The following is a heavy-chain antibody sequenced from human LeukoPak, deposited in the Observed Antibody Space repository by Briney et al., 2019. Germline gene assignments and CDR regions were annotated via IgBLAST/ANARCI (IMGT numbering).Heavy chain of an antibody. CDR2: IGTAGDT. D-gene: IGHD2-15*01. CDR3: VTNLDRTRNCRTGSCLD. Sequence: GGSLRLSCAASGFTFSSYDMHWVRQGTGKGLEWVSAIGTAGDTYYPGSVKGRFTTSRENAKNSLYLLMNSLKTDDTAVYYCVTNLDRTRNCRTGSCLDWGQGTLVTVSS. J-gene: IGHJ4*02. V-gene: IGHV3-13*04. CDR1: GFTFSSYD.